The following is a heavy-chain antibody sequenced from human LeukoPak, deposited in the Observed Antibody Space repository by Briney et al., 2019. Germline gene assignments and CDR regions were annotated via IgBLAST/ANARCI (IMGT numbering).Heavy chain of an antibody. D-gene: IGHD6-19*01. CDR3: ARAKYSSGWYLDY. CDR1: GDSISSGGYY. Sequence: PSETLSPTCTVSGDSISSGGYYWTWIRQHPGKGLEWIGYIHYSGSTYYNPSLKSRVTISVDTSKNQFSLKVSSVTAADTAVYYCARAKYSSGWYLDYWGQGTLVTVSS. CDR2: IHYSGST. J-gene: IGHJ4*02. V-gene: IGHV4-31*03.